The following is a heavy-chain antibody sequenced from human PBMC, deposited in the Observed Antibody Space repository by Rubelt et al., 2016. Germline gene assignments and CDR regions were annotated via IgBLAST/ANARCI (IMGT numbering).Heavy chain of an antibody. CDR2: VTSGGST. CDR3: AKSTMVRGVSDL. J-gene: IGHJ5*02. V-gene: IGHV3-23*01. D-gene: IGHD3-10*01. CDR1: GFTFSSYD. Sequence: GSLRLSCVASGFTFSSYDMSWVRQAPGKGLEWVSTVTSGGSTYYADSVEGRFTISRDNSKNTLYLQMNSLRAEDTAVYYCAKSTMVRGVSDLWGRGTLVTVSS.